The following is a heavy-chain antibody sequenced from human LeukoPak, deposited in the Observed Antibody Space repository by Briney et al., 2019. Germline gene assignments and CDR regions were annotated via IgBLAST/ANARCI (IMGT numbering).Heavy chain of an antibody. CDR1: GYTFTGYY. Sequence: ASVKVSCKASGYTFTGYYMHWVRQGPGQGLEWMGWINPNSGGTNYAQTFQGRVTMTRDTSISTAYMELNRLRSDDTAVYYCARGRLFDPWGQGTLVTVSS. CDR3: ARGRLFDP. J-gene: IGHJ5*02. V-gene: IGHV1-2*02. CDR2: INPNSGGT.